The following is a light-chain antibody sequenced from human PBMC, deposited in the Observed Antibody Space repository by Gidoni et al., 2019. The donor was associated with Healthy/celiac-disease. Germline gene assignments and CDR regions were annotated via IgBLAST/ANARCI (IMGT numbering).Light chain of an antibody. CDR2: DAS. CDR3: QQSYSSPRT. J-gene: IGKJ4*01. Sequence: ESQMTESPSSLSACVGDRVTITCRASQSISSYLNLYQQKPGKDPKLLIYDASSLQSGVPSRFSGSGSGTDFTLTISSLQPEDFATYYCQQSYSSPRTFGGGTKVEIK. CDR1: QSISSY. V-gene: IGKV1-39*01.